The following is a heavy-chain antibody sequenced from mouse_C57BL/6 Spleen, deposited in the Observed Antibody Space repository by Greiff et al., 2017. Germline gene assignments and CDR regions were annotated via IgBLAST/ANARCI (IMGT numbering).Heavy chain of an antibody. CDR3: ARWLLRSWYFDV. Sequence: VQLQQPGTELVKPGASVKLSCKASGYTFTSYWMHWVKQRPGQGLEWIGNINPSNGGTNYNEKFKGKATLTVDKSSSTAYMQLSSLTSEDSAVYYCARWLLRSWYFDVWGTGTTVTVSS. D-gene: IGHD1-1*01. CDR1: GYTFTSYW. J-gene: IGHJ1*03. CDR2: INPSNGGT. V-gene: IGHV1-53*01.